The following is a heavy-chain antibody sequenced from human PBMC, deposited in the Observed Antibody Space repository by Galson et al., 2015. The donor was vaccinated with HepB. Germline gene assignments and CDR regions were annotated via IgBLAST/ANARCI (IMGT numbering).Heavy chain of an antibody. CDR3: ASVSPFYDSSGYGI. J-gene: IGHJ4*02. V-gene: IGHV3-21*01. Sequence: SLRLSCAASGFTFSSYSMNWVRQAPGKGLEWVSSISSSSSYIYYADSVKGRFTISRDNAKNSLYLQMNSLRAEDTAVYYCASVSPFYDSSGYGIWGQGTLVTVSS. D-gene: IGHD3-22*01. CDR1: GFTFSSYS. CDR2: ISSSSSYI.